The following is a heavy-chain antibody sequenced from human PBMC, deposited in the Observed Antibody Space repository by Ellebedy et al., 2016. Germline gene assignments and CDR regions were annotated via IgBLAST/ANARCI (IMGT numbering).Heavy chain of an antibody. D-gene: IGHD6-13*01. CDR1: GFTFSSYG. CDR3: AKDLSGSSSDYYYGMDV. J-gene: IGHJ6*02. Sequence: GGSLRLXCAASGFTFSSYGMHWVRQAPGKGLEWVAVIWYDGSNKYYADSVKGRFTISRDNSKNTLYLQMNSLRAEDTAVYYCAKDLSGSSSDYYYGMDVWGQGTTVTVSS. V-gene: IGHV3-30*02. CDR2: IWYDGSNK.